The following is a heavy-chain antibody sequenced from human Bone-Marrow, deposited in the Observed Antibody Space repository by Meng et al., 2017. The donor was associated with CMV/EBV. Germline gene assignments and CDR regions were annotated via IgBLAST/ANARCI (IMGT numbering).Heavy chain of an antibody. D-gene: IGHD5-12*01. CDR2: IRYDGSNK. CDR3: ATAGYSGYDRPH. V-gene: IGHV3-30*02. Sequence: GESLKISCAASGFTFSSYGMHWVRQAPGKGLEWVAFIRYDGSNKYYADSVKGRFTISRDNAKNSLYLQMNSLRAEDTAVYYCATAGYSGYDRPHWGQGTLVTVSS. J-gene: IGHJ4*02. CDR1: GFTFSSYG.